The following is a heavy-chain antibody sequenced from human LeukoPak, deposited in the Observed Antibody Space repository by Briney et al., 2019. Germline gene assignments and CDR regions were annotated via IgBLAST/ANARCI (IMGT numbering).Heavy chain of an antibody. J-gene: IGHJ3*02. D-gene: IGHD3-22*01. V-gene: IGHV3-74*01. CDR2: IKSDGSRT. Sequence: GGSLRLSCAASGFTFSNYWMHWVRQAPGKGLVWVSRIKSDGSRTDYADSVKGRFTISRDNSKNTLSLQMNSLRAEDTAVYYCAKAEGITMIVVVIHAFDIWGQGTMVTVSS. CDR3: AKAEGITMIVVVIHAFDI. CDR1: GFTFSNYW.